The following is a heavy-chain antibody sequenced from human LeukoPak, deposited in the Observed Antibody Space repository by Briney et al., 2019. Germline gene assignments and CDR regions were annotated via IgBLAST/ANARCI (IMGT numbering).Heavy chain of an antibody. J-gene: IGHJ4*02. V-gene: IGHV4-59*08. CDR2: IYYSGSN. CDR3: ARLPSDLGYFDY. D-gene: IGHD3-3*01. CDR1: GGSISSYY. Sequence: SETLSLTCTVSGGSISSYYWSWIRQAPGKGLEWIGYIYYSGSNKYNPSLKSRVIILVDTSKKQFSLKLSSVTAADTAVYYCARLPSDLGYFDYWGQGTLVTVSS.